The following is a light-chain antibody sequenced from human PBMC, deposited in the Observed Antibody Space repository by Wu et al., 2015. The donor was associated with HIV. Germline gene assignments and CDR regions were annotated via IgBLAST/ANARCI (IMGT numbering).Light chain of an antibody. Sequence: ETVMTQSPATMSVSPGERATLSCRASQSVSSSYLAWYQQKPGQAPRLLIFGASTRASGIPGRFSASGSGTEFSLTISSLQSEDFAVYFCQQYNNWPLTFGRGTKLEIK. CDR2: GAS. CDR1: QSVSSSY. V-gene: IGKV3-15*01. CDR3: QQYNNWPLT. J-gene: IGKJ2*01.